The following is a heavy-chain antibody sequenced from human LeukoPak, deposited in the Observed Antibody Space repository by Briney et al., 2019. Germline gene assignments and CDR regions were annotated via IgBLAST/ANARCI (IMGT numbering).Heavy chain of an antibody. CDR2: IYFSGTT. J-gene: IGHJ4*02. CDR3: ARHSRPYSSGFDF. CDR1: GGSISAFY. V-gene: IGHV4-59*03. D-gene: IGHD6-19*01. Sequence: SETLSLTCTVSGGSISAFYWSWIRQPPGKGLECIGYIYFSGTTNYSPSLKSRVTISVDTSKNQFSLKLSSVTAADTAVYYCARHSRPYSSGFDFWGQGTLVTVSS.